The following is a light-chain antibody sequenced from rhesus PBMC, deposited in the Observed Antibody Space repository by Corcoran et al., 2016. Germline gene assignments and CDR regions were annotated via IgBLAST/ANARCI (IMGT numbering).Light chain of an antibody. CDR1: QGISSW. Sequence: DIQMTQSPSSLSASVGDRVTITCRASQGISSWLAWYQQKPGKAPKPLIYKASSLQRGVPAMFICSGSGTYFTITISSLQPEDFATYYCQQYNSAPYSFGQVTKVEIK. CDR2: KAS. J-gene: IGKJ2*01. CDR3: QQYNSAPYS. V-gene: IGKV1-21*01.